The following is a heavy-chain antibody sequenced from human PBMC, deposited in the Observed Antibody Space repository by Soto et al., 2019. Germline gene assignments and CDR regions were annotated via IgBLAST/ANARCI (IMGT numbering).Heavy chain of an antibody. J-gene: IGHJ4*02. Sequence: SETLSLTCIVSGDSISSYYWSWVRQSPGKGLEWIGSIYYSGSTYYNPSLKSRVTISVDTSKNQFSLKLTSVTAADTAVYFCVSHRNYIVVSGSFFDYWSQGTLVTVSS. V-gene: IGHV4-59*05. CDR1: GDSISSYY. CDR3: VSHRNYIVVSGSFFDY. CDR2: IYYSGST. D-gene: IGHD6-19*01.